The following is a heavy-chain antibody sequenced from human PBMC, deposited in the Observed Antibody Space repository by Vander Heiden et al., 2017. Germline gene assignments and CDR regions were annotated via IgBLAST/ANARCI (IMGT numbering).Heavy chain of an antibody. CDR2: INEAGGDK. CDR1: GSPVDPYW. V-gene: IGHV3-7*01. Sequence: EVLLVDFGGRLVQPARSRRPPLPASGSPVDPYWLSWVRQGQGKGLAGVAHINEAGGDKYYGDYVKGRFTISGDNARNALHLQMTSLRGEDTAAYYCVAWGAGCGGSSDWGQVTQVAVSS. J-gene: IGHJ4*02. CDR3: VAWGAGCGGSSD. D-gene: IGHD3-16*01.